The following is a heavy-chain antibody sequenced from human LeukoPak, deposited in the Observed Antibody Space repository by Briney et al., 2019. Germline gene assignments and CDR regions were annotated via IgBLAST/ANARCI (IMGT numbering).Heavy chain of an antibody. V-gene: IGHV3-21*01. CDR2: ISSSSSYI. J-gene: IGHJ4*02. D-gene: IGHD2-21*02. CDR1: GFTFSSYS. Sequence: GGSPRLSCAASGFTFSSYSMNWVRQAPGKGLEWVSSISSSSSYIYYADSVKGRFTISRDNAKNSLYLQMNSLRAEDTAVYYCARMVTNGAFDYWGQGTLVTVSS. CDR3: ARMVTNGAFDY.